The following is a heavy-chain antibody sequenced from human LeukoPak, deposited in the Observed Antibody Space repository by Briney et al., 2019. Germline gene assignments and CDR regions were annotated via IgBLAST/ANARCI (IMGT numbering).Heavy chain of an antibody. D-gene: IGHD2-21*02. J-gene: IGHJ4*02. Sequence: GGSLRLSCAASGFTFSSYAMHWVRQAPGKGLEWVAVISYDGSNKYYADSVEGRFTISRDNSKNTLYLQMNSLRAEDTAVYYCARVPHMWCGGDCYYFDYWGQGTLVTVSS. CDR2: ISYDGSNK. CDR1: GFTFSSYA. CDR3: ARVPHMWCGGDCYYFDY. V-gene: IGHV3-30-3*01.